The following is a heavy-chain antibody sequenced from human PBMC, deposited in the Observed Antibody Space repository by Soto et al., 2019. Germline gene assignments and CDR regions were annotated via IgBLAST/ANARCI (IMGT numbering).Heavy chain of an antibody. V-gene: IGHV3-23*01. CDR3: ARKILGSTTRPNYWYFDL. J-gene: IGHJ2*01. CDR1: GFTFINYA. Sequence: EVQVLESGGGLVQPGGSLRLSCAGSGFTFINYAMNWVRQAPGKGLEWVSSISGGGDAAFFPDSVRGGFTISRDNSNNTVPLQWNSLGVDDTAVYYCARKILGSTTRPNYWYFDLWGRGTLVTVSP. D-gene: IGHD7-27*01. CDR2: ISGGGDAA.